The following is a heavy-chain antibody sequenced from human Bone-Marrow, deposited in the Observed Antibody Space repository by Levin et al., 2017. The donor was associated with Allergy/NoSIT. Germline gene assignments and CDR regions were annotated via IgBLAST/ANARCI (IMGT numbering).Heavy chain of an antibody. CDR1: GFTFSSYA. Sequence: GGSLRLSCAASGFTFSSYAMHWVRQAPGKGLEWVAVISYDGSNKYYADSVKGRFTISRDNSKNTLYLQMNSLRAEDTAVYYCASSQGWGSSAVLPHDYWGQGTLVTVSS. CDR2: ISYDGSNK. J-gene: IGHJ4*02. V-gene: IGHV3-30-3*01. CDR3: ASSQGWGSSAVLPHDY. D-gene: IGHD6-13*01.